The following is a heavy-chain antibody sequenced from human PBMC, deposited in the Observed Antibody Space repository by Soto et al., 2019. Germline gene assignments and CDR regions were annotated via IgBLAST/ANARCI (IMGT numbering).Heavy chain of an antibody. D-gene: IGHD3-16*02. Sequence: QVQLVQSGAEVKKPGASVKVSCKASGYTFTSYAMHWVRQAPGQRLEWMGWINAGNGNTKYSQKFQGRVTITRDTYACTAYMELSSLRSEDTAVYYCARDRLTYDYIWGSYRDAFDIWGQGTMVTVSS. CDR2: INAGNGNT. CDR1: GYTFTSYA. J-gene: IGHJ3*02. CDR3: ARDRLTYDYIWGSYRDAFDI. V-gene: IGHV1-3*01.